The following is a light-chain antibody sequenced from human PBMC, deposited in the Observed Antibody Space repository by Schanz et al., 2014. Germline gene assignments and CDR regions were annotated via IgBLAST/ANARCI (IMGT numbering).Light chain of an antibody. CDR2: DAS. Sequence: EIVLTQSPATLSLSPGDRATLSCRASQSVSSYLAWYQQKPGQAPRLLIYDASNRATGIPARFSGSGSGTEFTLTISSLQPDDFATYYCQQYDSYPRTFGQGTKVEIK. CDR1: QSVSSY. CDR3: QQYDSYPRT. V-gene: IGKV3-11*01. J-gene: IGKJ1*01.